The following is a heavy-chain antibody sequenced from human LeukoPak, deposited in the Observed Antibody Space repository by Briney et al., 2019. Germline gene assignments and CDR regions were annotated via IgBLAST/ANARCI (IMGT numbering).Heavy chain of an antibody. CDR3: ARAVVVPAAIQSDAFDI. J-gene: IGHJ3*02. Sequence: SETLSLTCTVSGYSISSGYYWGWIRQPPGKGLEWIGSIYYSGSTYYNPSLKSRVTISVDTSKNQFSLKLSSVTAADTAVYYCARAVVVPAAIQSDAFDIWGQGTMVTVSS. V-gene: IGHV4-38-2*02. CDR1: GYSISSGYY. D-gene: IGHD2-2*01. CDR2: IYYSGST.